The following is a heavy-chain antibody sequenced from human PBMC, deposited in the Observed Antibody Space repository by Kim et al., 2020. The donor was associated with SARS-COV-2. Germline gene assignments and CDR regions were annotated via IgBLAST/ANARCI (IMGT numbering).Heavy chain of an antibody. J-gene: IGHJ3*02. D-gene: IGHD1-26*01. CDR2: ISWNSGSI. V-gene: IGHV3-9*01. CDR3: AKRDSGSSDAGAFDI. CDR1: GFTFDDYA. Sequence: SLRLSCVASGFTFDDYAMHWVRQAPGKGLEWVSGISWNSGSIGYADSVKGRFTISRDNAKNSLYLQMNSLRAEDTALYYCAKRDSGSSDAGAFDIWGQGTMVTVSS.